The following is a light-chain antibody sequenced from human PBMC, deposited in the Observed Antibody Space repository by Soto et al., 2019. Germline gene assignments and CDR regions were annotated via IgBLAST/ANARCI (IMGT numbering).Light chain of an antibody. CDR2: DVS. CDR1: NSDVGAYNF. V-gene: IGLV2-11*01. Sequence: QSALTQPRSVSGSPGQSVTISCAGTNSDVGAYNFVSWYQQHPGTAPKLLIYDVSKRPSGVPDRFSGSKSGNTASLTISGLQAEDEADYYCCSYVVIYTYVFGTGTKLTVL. J-gene: IGLJ1*01. CDR3: CSYVVIYTYV.